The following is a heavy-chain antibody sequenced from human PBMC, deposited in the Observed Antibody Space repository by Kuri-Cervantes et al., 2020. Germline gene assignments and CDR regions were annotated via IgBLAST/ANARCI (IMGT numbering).Heavy chain of an antibody. CDR1: GFTFSSYS. D-gene: IGHD6-13*01. V-gene: IGHV3-21*01. CDR3: AKAGYSSSWYVYGAGDY. Sequence: GGSLRLSCAASGFTFSSYSMNWVRQAPGKGLEWVSSISSSSSYIYYADSVKGRFTISRDNAKNSLYLQMNSLRAEDTAVYYCAKAGYSSSWYVYGAGDYWGQGTLVTVSS. CDR2: ISSSSSYI. J-gene: IGHJ4*02.